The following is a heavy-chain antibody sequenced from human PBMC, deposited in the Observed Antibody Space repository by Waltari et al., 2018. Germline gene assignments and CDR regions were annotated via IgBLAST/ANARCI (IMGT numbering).Heavy chain of an antibody. V-gene: IGHV4-39*07. Sequence: QLQLQESGPGLVKPSETLSLTCTVSGGSISSSSYYCGWIRQPPGKGLEWIGSIDYSGSTYYNPSLKSRVTISVDTSKNQFSLKLSSVTAADTAVYYCARVALYLMDVWGQGTTVTVSS. J-gene: IGHJ6*02. CDR1: GGSISSSSYY. CDR2: IDYSGST. CDR3: ARVALYLMDV.